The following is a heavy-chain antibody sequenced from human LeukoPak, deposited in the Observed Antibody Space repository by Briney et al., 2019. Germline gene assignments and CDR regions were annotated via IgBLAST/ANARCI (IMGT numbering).Heavy chain of an antibody. Sequence: GGSLRLSCAASGFTFSSYAMHWVRQAPGKGLEWVAVISYDGSNKYYADSVKGRFTISRGNSKNTLYLQTNSLRAEDTAVYYCARAGAGEFWSGYAVRAGWGQGTLVTVSS. J-gene: IGHJ4*02. CDR2: ISYDGSNK. CDR3: ARAGAGEFWSGYAVRAG. D-gene: IGHD3-3*01. CDR1: GFTFSSYA. V-gene: IGHV3-30-3*01.